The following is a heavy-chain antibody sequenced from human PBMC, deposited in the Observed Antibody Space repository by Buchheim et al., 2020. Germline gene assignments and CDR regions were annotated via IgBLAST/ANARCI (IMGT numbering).Heavy chain of an antibody. CDR1: GASISSTNW. CDR2: VSHSGTT. D-gene: IGHD1-26*01. V-gene: IGHV4-4*02. J-gene: IGHJ5*02. CDR3: AREQGSITSPPYIWFDP. Sequence: QVHLQESGPRLVKTSGTLSLTCAVSGASISSTNWWSWVRQPPGKGLEWIGEVSHSGTTTYNPSLKSRVTISVDKSKNQFSLRMNPVTAADTAVYYCAREQGSITSPPYIWFDPWGQGTL.